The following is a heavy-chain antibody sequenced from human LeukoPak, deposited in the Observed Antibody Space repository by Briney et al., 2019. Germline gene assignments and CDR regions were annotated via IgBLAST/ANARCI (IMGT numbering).Heavy chain of an antibody. CDR3: ARGSGWEMSYYYYYMDV. CDR1: GFTFSSYG. V-gene: IGHV3-30*02. CDR2: IRYDGSNK. D-gene: IGHD1-26*01. Sequence: PGGSLRLSCAASGFTFSSYGMHWVRQAPGKGLEWVAFIRYDGSNKYYVGSVKGRSTISRDNSKNTLYLQMNSLRAEDTAVYYCARGSGWEMSYYYYYMDVWGKGTTVTISS. J-gene: IGHJ6*03.